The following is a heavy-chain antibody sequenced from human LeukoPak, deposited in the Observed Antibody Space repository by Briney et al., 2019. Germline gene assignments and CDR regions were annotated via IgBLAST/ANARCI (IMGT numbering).Heavy chain of an antibody. J-gene: IGHJ5*02. CDR1: GGSISSSSYY. Sequence: SETLSLTCTVSGGSISSSSYYWGWIRQPPGKGLEWIGSIYYSGSTYYNPSLKSRVTISVDTSKNQFSLKLSSVTAADTAVYYCARPMGQLEQNWFDPWGQGTLVTVSS. CDR3: ARPMGQLEQNWFDP. V-gene: IGHV4-39*01. CDR2: IYYSGST. D-gene: IGHD1/OR15-1a*01.